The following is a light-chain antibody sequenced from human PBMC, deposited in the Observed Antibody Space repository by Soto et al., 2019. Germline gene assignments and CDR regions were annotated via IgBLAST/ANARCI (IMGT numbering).Light chain of an antibody. CDR1: TGAVTSGHY. V-gene: IGLV7-46*01. J-gene: IGLJ1*01. CDR3: LLSYSGACV. Sequence: QAVVTQEPSLTVSPGGTVTLTCGSSTGAVTSGHYPYWFQQKPGQAPRALIYETSNKHSWTPARFSGSLLGGKAALTLSGAQPEDEAEYYCLLSYSGACVFGTGTKVTVL. CDR2: ETS.